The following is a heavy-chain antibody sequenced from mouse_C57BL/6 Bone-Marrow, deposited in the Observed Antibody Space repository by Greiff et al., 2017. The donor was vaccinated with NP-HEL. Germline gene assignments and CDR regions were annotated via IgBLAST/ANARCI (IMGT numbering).Heavy chain of an antibody. CDR3: TTYDGSSPAWFAY. CDR2: IDPENGDT. Sequence: VQLQQSGAELVRPGASVKLSCTASGFNFKDDYMHWVKQRPEQGLEWIGWIDPENGDTEYASKFQGKATITADTSSNTAYLQLSSLTSEDTAVYYCTTYDGSSPAWFAYWGQGTLVTVSA. J-gene: IGHJ3*01. CDR1: GFNFKDDY. D-gene: IGHD1-1*01. V-gene: IGHV14-4*01.